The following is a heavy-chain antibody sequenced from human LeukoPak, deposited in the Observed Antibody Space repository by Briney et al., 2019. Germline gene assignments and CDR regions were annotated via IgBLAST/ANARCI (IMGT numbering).Heavy chain of an antibody. CDR2: IYKSGTT. V-gene: IGHV4-59*01. J-gene: IGHJ4*02. Sequence: SETLSLTCTVSGGSISGYYWSWIRQPPGKGLEWLGYIYKSGTTNYNPSLKSRLTISVDTSKNQFSLKLSSVTAADTAVYYCARGTRFLEWPYFDYWGQGTLVTFSS. D-gene: IGHD3-3*01. CDR3: ARGTRFLEWPYFDY. CDR1: GGSISGYY.